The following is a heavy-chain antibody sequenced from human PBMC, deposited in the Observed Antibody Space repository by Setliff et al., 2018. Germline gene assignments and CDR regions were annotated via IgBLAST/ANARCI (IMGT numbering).Heavy chain of an antibody. J-gene: IGHJ3*02. CDR3: ARDGIDAFDI. Sequence: GGSLRLSCAASGFTFSSYCMSWVRQAPGKGLEWVANIKQDGSEKYYVDSVKGRFTISRDNAKNLLYLEMNSLRAEDTAVYYCARDGIDAFDIWGQGTMVTVSS. V-gene: IGHV3-7*01. D-gene: IGHD1-20*01. CDR1: GFTFSSYC. CDR2: IKQDGSEK.